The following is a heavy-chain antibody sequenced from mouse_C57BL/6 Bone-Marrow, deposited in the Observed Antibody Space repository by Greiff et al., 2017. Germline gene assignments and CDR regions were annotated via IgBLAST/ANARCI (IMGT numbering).Heavy chain of an antibody. CDR1: GYTFTNYW. V-gene: IGHV1-63*01. CDR2: IYPGGGYT. J-gene: IGHJ4*01. CDR3: ARSGYDGAMDY. Sequence: QVQLQQSGAELVRPGTSVKMSCKASGYTFTNYWIGWAKQRPGHGLEWIGDIYPGGGYTNYNEKFKGKATLTADKSSSTAYMQFSSLTSEDSAIYYCARSGYDGAMDYWGQGTSVTVSS. D-gene: IGHD2-2*01.